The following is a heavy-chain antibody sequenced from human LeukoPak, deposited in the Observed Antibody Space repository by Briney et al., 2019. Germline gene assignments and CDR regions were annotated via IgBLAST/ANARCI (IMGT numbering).Heavy chain of an antibody. Sequence: ASVKVSCKASGGTFSSYAISWVRQAPGQGLEWMGRIIPILGIANYAQKFQGRVTITADKSTSTAYMELSRLRSDDTAVYYCARDPFAAAGTGMDYYYGMDVWGQGTTVTVSS. CDR2: IIPILGIA. D-gene: IGHD6-13*01. V-gene: IGHV1-69*04. CDR1: GGTFSSYA. J-gene: IGHJ6*02. CDR3: ARDPFAAAGTGMDYYYGMDV.